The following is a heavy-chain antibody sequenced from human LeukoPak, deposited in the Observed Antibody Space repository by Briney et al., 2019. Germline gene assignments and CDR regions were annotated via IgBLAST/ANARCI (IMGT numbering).Heavy chain of an antibody. CDR2: INEGSSVI. Sequence: GGSLRLSCAASGFSFSIYSLTWVRQAPGKGLEWIAYINEGSSVIYYAVSVEGRFTVSRDNAKNSLYLQMNSLRGDDTAVYYCARGFGTSWFHSWGQGTLVTVSS. D-gene: IGHD2-2*01. CDR1: GFSFSIYS. J-gene: IGHJ5*01. CDR3: ARGFGTSWFHS. V-gene: IGHV3-48*04.